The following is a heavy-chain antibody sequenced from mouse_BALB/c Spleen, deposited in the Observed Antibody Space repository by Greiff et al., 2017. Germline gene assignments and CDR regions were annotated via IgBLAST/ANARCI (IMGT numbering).Heavy chain of an antibody. CDR1: GFAFSSYD. Sequence: EVNVVESGGGLVKPGGSLKLSCAASGFAFSSYDMSWVRQTPEKRLEWVAYISSGGGSTYYPDTVKGRFTISRDNAKNTLYLQMSSLKSEDTAMYYCARQMDYGSSSAWFAYWGQGTLVTVSA. D-gene: IGHD1-1*01. J-gene: IGHJ3*01. CDR2: ISSGGGST. V-gene: IGHV5-12-1*01. CDR3: ARQMDYGSSSAWFAY.